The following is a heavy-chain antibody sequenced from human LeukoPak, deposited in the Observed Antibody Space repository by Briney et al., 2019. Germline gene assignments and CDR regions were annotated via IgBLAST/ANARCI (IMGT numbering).Heavy chain of an antibody. D-gene: IGHD2-2*01. J-gene: IGHJ5*02. CDR1: GGSFSGYY. CDR2: INHSGST. Sequence: PSETLSLTCAVYGGSFSGYYWSWTRQPPGKGLEWIGEINHSGSTNYNPSLKSRVTISVDTSKTQFSLKLSSVTAADTAVYYCARALIVVVPAARVNWFDPWGQGTLVTVSS. CDR3: ARALIVVVPAARVNWFDP. V-gene: IGHV4-34*01.